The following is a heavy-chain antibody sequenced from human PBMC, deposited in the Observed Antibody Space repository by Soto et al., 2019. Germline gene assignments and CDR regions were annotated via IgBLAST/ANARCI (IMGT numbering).Heavy chain of an antibody. D-gene: IGHD4-4*01. V-gene: IGHV3-33*01. CDR3: ARDPHYTLGRVYYYFDY. Sequence: GGSLRLSCAASGFTFSSYGMHWVRQAPGKGLEWVAVIWYDGSNKYYADSVKGRFTISRDNSKNTLYLQMNSLRAEDTAVYYCARDPHYTLGRVYYYFDYWGQGTLVSVSS. CDR1: GFTFSSYG. J-gene: IGHJ4*02. CDR2: IWYDGSNK.